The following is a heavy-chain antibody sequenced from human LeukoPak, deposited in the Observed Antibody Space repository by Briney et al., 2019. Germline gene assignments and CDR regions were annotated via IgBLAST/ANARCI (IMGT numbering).Heavy chain of an antibody. Sequence: GRSLKLSCPASGFTFHDDAMHWVRQAPGKGLEWVSGISWNGGTIDYADSVKGRFTISRDNAKNSLYLQMNSLRPEDMALYYCAKGPTYSSSSLFDYWGQGILVAVSS. J-gene: IGHJ4*02. CDR2: ISWNGGTI. CDR1: GFTFHDDA. V-gene: IGHV3-9*03. D-gene: IGHD6-6*01. CDR3: AKGPTYSSSSLFDY.